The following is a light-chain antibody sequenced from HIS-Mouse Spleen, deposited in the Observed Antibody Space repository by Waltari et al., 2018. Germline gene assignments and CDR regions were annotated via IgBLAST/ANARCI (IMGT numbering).Light chain of an antibody. Sequence: QSALTQPPSASGSPGPSVTLPCTGTSSDVGGYNYVSWYQQPPGQAPNLMIYEVSKRPSWVPDRFSGSKSGNTASLTVSGLQAEDEADYYCSSYAGSNNFVVFGGGTKLTVL. CDR1: SSDVGGYNY. V-gene: IGLV2-8*01. CDR3: SSYAGSNNFVV. CDR2: EVS. J-gene: IGLJ2*01.